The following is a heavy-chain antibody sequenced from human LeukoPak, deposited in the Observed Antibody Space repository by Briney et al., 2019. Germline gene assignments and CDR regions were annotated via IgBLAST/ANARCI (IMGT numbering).Heavy chain of an antibody. CDR3: ARDLVEAYCSGGSCYRWFDP. D-gene: IGHD2-15*01. V-gene: IGHV4-59*01. Sequence: PSETLSLTCTVSSGSISNYYWSWIRQPPGKGPEWIGYVRYSGSTSYNPSLKSRVTMSVDMSKNQFSLRLSSVTAADTAVYYCARDLVEAYCSGGSCYRWFDPWGQGTLVTVSS. CDR1: SGSISNYY. J-gene: IGHJ5*02. CDR2: VRYSGST.